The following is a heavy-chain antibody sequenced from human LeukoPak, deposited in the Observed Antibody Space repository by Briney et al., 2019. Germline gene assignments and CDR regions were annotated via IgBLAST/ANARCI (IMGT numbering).Heavy chain of an antibody. CDR2: ISGSTITI. CDR1: GFTFSIYS. J-gene: IGHJ4*02. Sequence: GGSLRLSCAASGFTFSIYSMSWVRQAPGKGLEWVSYISGSTITIHYADSVKGRFTISRDNAKNSLYLQMNSLRAEDTAVYYCARDPQGPFDYWGQGTLVTVSS. CDR3: ARDPQGPFDY. V-gene: IGHV3-48*04.